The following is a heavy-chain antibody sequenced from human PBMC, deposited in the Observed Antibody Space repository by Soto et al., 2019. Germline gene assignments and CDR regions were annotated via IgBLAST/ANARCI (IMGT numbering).Heavy chain of an antibody. J-gene: IGHJ4*02. CDR2: IYYSGST. V-gene: IGHV4-61*08. D-gene: IGHD1-26*01. CDR3: AAGAREFDY. CDR1: GDSISSGDCY. Sequence: SETLSLTCTVSGDSISSGDCYWSWIRQPPGKGLEWIAYIYYSGSTNYNPSLKSRVTITRDMSTSTAYMELSSLRSEDTAVYYCAAGAREFDYWGQGTLVTVSS.